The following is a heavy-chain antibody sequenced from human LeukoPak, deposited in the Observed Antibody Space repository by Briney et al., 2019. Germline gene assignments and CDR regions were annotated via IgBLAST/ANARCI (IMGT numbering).Heavy chain of an antibody. Sequence: GGSLRLSCVASGFTFSNYWIHWVRQVPGKGLVWVSRTNLDGRSTTYADSVKGRFTISRDTSKNMVFLQMNSLRVEDTAVYYCARGIDYWGRGTLVTVSS. V-gene: IGHV3-74*01. CDR1: GFTFSNYW. J-gene: IGHJ4*02. CDR2: TNLDGRST. CDR3: ARGIDY.